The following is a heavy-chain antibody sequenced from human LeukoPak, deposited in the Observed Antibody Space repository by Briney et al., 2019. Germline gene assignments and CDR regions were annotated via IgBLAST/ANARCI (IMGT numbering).Heavy chain of an antibody. V-gene: IGHV1-18*01. CDR2: ISAYNGNT. Sequence: ASVKVSCKASGYTFTRYGISWVRQAPGQGLEWMGWISAYNGNTNYTQKLKGRVTMTTDTSTSTAYMELRSLRSDDTAVYYCARSCSSTSCSDAFDIWGQGTMVTVSS. CDR1: GYTFTRYG. CDR3: ARSCSSTSCSDAFDI. D-gene: IGHD2-2*01. J-gene: IGHJ3*02.